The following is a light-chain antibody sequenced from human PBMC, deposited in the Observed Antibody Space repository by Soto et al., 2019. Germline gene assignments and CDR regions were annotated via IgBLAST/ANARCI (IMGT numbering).Light chain of an antibody. J-gene: IGLJ2*01. CDR2: EDI. V-gene: IGLV2-23*01. CDR3: CSYAGGTSVV. CDR1: SSDVGRYKL. Sequence: QSALTQPASVSGSPGQSITISCTGTSSDVGRYKLVSWYQQHPGKAPKLMIYEDIEWPSGVSNRFSASKSGNTASLTISGLQTEDEADYYCCSYAGGTSVVFGGGTKLTVL.